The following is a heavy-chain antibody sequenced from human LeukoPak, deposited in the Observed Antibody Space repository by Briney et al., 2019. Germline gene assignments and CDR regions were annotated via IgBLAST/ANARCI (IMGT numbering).Heavy chain of an antibody. CDR1: GFAFSSYA. CDR2: ISGRDFST. D-gene: IGHD6-6*01. J-gene: IGHJ4*02. V-gene: IGHV3-23*01. CDR3: AKNRYGSSSVTLDY. Sequence: PGGSLRLSCAASGFAFSSYAMSWVRQAPGKGPEWVSSISGRDFSTYYADSVKGRFTLSRDNSKNTLYLQMNSLRAEDTAVYYCAKNRYGSSSVTLDYWGQGTPVTVSS.